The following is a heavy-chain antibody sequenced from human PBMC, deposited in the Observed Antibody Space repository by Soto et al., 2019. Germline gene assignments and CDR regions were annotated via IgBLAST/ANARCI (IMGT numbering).Heavy chain of an antibody. Sequence: GGSLRLSCAPSGFSFSSYPMNWVRQAPGKGLEWVTAISANGRGTSYADSVKGRITILRDNSKNTLFLQMNSLRADDTSVYFFFKKRSYDRSNYYYFDYCRQGTMVTVSS. J-gene: IGHJ4*02. CDR2: ISANGRGT. D-gene: IGHD3-22*01. CDR1: GFSFSSYP. V-gene: IGHV3-23*01. CDR3: FKKRSYDRSNYYYFDY.